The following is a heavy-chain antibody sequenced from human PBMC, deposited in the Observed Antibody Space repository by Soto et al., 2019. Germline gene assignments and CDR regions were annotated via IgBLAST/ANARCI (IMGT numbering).Heavy chain of an antibody. D-gene: IGHD2-2*01. V-gene: IGHV2-5*01. Sequence: PTQTLTLTCTFSGFSRSTNGVGVGWVRQPPGEALEWLALIYWTDAKRYSPSLKSRLTITKDTSKNQVLLIMNNMDPVDTATYYCAHEVPATSNWFDSWGQGTLVTVSS. CDR1: GFSRSTNGVG. CDR3: AHEVPATSNWFDS. CDR2: IYWTDAK. J-gene: IGHJ5*01.